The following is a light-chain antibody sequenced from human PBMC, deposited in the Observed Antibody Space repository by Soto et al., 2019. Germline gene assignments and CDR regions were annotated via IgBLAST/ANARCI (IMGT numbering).Light chain of an antibody. V-gene: IGKV1-5*03. CDR2: GAS. J-gene: IGKJ2*01. Sequence: DIQMTQAPSTLSASVGDRVTITCRASQGIGRSLAWYQHRPGKAPKLLIYGASDLEPGVPRRFSGSGSGTEFTLTISSLQPDDFATYYCQQYNDYSYTFGQGTQLEIK. CDR3: QQYNDYSYT. CDR1: QGIGRS.